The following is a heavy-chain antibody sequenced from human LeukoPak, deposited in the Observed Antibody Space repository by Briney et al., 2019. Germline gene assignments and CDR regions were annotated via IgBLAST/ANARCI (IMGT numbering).Heavy chain of an antibody. CDR1: GGSISSGSYY. V-gene: IGHV4-61*02. D-gene: IGHD3-9*01. Sequence: SQTLSLTCTVSGGSISSGSYYWSWIRQPAGKGLEWIGRIYTSGSTNYNPSLKSRVTISVDTSKNQFSLKLSSVTAADMAVYYCASGPKYYDIFTATYCDYWGQGTLVTVSS. CDR2: IYTSGST. CDR3: ASGPKYYDIFTATYCDY. J-gene: IGHJ4*02.